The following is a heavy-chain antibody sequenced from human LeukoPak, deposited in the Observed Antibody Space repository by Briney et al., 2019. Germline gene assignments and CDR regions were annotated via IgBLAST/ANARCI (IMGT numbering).Heavy chain of an antibody. CDR2: IYHSGST. D-gene: IGHD3-10*01. CDR1: GYSISSGYY. CDR3: VRSTVYYGSGSYYPAPSFDY. V-gene: IGHV4-38-2*02. J-gene: IGHJ4*02. Sequence: SETLSLTCTVSGYSISSGYYWGWIRQPPGKGLEWIGSIYHSGSTYYNPSLKSRVTISVDTSKNQFSLKLSSVTAADTAVYYCVRSTVYYGSGSYYPAPSFDYWGQGTLVTVSS.